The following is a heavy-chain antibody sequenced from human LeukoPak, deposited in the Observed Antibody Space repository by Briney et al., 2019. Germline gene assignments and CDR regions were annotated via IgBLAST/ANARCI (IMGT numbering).Heavy chain of an antibody. CDR3: ATLSGASGEGYNWFDP. Sequence: SGPTLVKPTQTLTLTCTFSGFSLSTSGAGVGWIRQPPGKGLEWIGEINHSGSTNYNPSLKSRVTISVDTSKNQFSLKLSSVTAADTAVYYCATLSGASGEGYNWFDPWGQGTLVTVSS. J-gene: IGHJ5*02. CDR1: GFSLSTSGAG. V-gene: IGHV4-28*02. D-gene: IGHD1-26*01. CDR2: INHSGST.